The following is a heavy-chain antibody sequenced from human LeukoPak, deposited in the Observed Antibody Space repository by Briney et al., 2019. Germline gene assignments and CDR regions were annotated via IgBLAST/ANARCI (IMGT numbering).Heavy chain of an antibody. CDR1: GASITSDY. V-gene: IGHV4-59*01. J-gene: IGHJ5*02. CDR2: IYYSGSA. Sequence: PSETLSLTCTVSGASITSDYWSWIRQPPGKGLEWIGNIYYSGSANYNPSLNNRVTILLDMSMNQFSPKLSSVTAADTAVYYCARGEWWFDPWGQGTLVTVSS. CDR3: ARGEWWFDP. D-gene: IGHD2-8*01.